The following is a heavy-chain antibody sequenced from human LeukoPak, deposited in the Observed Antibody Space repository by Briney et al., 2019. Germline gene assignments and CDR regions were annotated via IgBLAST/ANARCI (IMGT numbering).Heavy chain of an antibody. CDR1: GGSISSYY. CDR3: ARGGSIGQLPSFDY. CDR2: IYYSGST. Sequence: SETLSLTCTVSGGSISSYYWSWIRQPPGKGLEWIGYIYYSGSTNYNPSLKSRVTISVDTSKNQFSLKLSSVTAADTAVYYCARGGSIGQLPSFDYWGQGTLVTVSS. J-gene: IGHJ4*02. V-gene: IGHV4-59*01. D-gene: IGHD2-2*01.